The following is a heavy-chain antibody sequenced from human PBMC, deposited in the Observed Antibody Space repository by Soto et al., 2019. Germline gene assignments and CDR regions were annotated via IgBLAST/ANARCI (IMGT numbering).Heavy chain of an antibody. CDR2: VFSSVSA. V-gene: IGHV4-4*07. J-gene: IGHJ4*02. CDR3: ARDGMTTGDT. Sequence: QLQLQESGPGQVRPSETLSLTCIVSGVSVRSYTWSWVRQPANKGLEWIGRVFSSVSATYNPSLKSRVSTSMDTPENRISLKRDSVTAADAGVYFCARDGMTTGDTWGPGTLVTVSS. D-gene: IGHD2-21*02. CDR1: GVSVRSYT.